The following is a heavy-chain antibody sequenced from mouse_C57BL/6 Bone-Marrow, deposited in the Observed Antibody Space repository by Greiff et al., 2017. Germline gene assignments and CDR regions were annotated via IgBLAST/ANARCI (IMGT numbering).Heavy chain of an antibody. D-gene: IGHD1-1*01. J-gene: IGHJ2*01. CDR1: GFTFSDAW. Sequence: EVKVVESGGGLVQPGGSMKLSCAASGFTFSDAWMDWVRQSPEKGLEWVAEIRNKANNHAAYYAESVKGRFTISRDDSKSSVYLQMDSLRAEDTGMYYCTSTVVARGPFDYWGQGTTLTVSS. V-gene: IGHV6-6*01. CDR2: IRNKANNHAA. CDR3: TSTVVARGPFDY.